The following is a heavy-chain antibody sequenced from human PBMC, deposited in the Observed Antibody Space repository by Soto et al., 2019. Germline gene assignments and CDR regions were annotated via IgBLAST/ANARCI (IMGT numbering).Heavy chain of an antibody. CDR3: AKGFRGAGPGLLDY. Sequence: EVQLLESGGGLVQPGGSLRLSCAASGFTFSSYAMSWVRQAPGKGLEWVSAISGSGGITYYADSVKGRFTISRDNSKNTLYLQMNSLRAEDTAIYYCAKGFRGAGPGLLDYWGQGTLVTVSS. D-gene: IGHD3-10*01. CDR2: ISGSGGIT. CDR1: GFTFSSYA. V-gene: IGHV3-23*01. J-gene: IGHJ4*02.